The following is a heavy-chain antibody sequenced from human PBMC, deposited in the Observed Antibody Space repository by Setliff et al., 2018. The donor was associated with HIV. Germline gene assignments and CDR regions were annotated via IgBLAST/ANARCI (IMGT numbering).Heavy chain of an antibody. V-gene: IGHV4-61*02. Sequence: SETLSLTCTVSGGSISSGNYYWTWVRQPAEKGLEWIGRIYTSGSTNYNPSLKSRVTISVDTSKNQFTLRLSSGTAADTAIYYCASDWSGYSSSWGSYYYYMDVWGKGTTVTVSS. D-gene: IGHD6-13*01. CDR2: IYTSGST. J-gene: IGHJ6*03. CDR1: GGSISSGNYY. CDR3: ASDWSGYSSSWGSYYYYMDV.